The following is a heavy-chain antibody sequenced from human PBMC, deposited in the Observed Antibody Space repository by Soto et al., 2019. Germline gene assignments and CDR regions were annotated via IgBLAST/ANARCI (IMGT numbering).Heavy chain of an antibody. Sequence: GSLRLSCAASGFSFTDFAMSLFGHPPGKGLEWVSSISGTGGRTHYADSVKGRFSISRDNSRNTLSLQMNSLRAEDTALYYCAKASEWLFGNWFDPWGQGTLVTVSS. CDR1: GFSFTDFA. V-gene: IGHV3-23*01. J-gene: IGHJ5*02. CDR2: ISGTGGRT. CDR3: AKASEWLFGNWFDP. D-gene: IGHD3-3*01.